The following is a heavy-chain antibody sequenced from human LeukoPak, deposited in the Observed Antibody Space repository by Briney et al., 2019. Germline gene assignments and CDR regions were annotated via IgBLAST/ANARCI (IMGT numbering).Heavy chain of an antibody. CDR2: IYSGGGT. CDR3: ARFKVGATSAFDY. CDR1: GFTVSGKY. V-gene: IGHV3-66*01. J-gene: IGHJ4*02. Sequence: GGSLRLSCAASGFTVSGKYMSWVRQAPGKGLEWASVIYSGGGTYYADSVKGRLTISRDNSKNTLYLQMNSLRAEDTAVYYCARFKVGATSAFDYWGQGTLVTVSS. D-gene: IGHD1-26*01.